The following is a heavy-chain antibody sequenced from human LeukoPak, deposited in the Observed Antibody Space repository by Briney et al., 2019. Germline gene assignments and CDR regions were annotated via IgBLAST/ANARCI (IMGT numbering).Heavy chain of an antibody. J-gene: IGHJ5*02. CDR2: MNPNSGNT. D-gene: IGHD3-3*01. Sequence: ASVKVSCKASGYTFTGYDINWVRQATGQGLEWMGWMNPNSGNTGYAQKFQGRVTITRNTSISTAYMELSSLRSEDTAVYYCARGRSYDFWSGYYTDHNWFDPWGQGTLVTVSS. CDR1: GYTFTGYD. CDR3: ARGRSYDFWSGYYTDHNWFDP. V-gene: IGHV1-8*03.